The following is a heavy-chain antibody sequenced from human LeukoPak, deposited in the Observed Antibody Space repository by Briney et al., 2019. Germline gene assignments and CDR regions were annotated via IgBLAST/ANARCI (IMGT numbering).Heavy chain of an antibody. D-gene: IGHD5-18*01. J-gene: IGHJ4*02. CDR3: AGPTGDGYSYGPFDY. Sequence: SVKVSCKASGGTFSSYAISWVRQAPGQGLEWMGGIIPIFGTANYAQKFQGRVTITADKSTSTAYMELSSLRSEDTAVYYCAGPTGDGYSYGPFDYWGQGTLVTVSS. V-gene: IGHV1-69*06. CDR1: GGTFSSYA. CDR2: IIPIFGTA.